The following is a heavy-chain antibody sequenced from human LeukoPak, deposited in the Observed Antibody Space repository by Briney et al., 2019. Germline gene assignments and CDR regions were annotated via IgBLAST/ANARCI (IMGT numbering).Heavy chain of an antibody. D-gene: IGHD6-19*01. Sequence: ASVKVSCKASGYTFTSYGISWVRQAPGQGLEWMGWISAYNGNTNYAQKLRGRVTMTTDTSTSTAYMELRSLRSDDTAVYYCAREGDSSGWYIMRYYYYGMDVWGQGTTVTVSS. CDR3: AREGDSSGWYIMRYYYYGMDV. J-gene: IGHJ6*02. V-gene: IGHV1-18*01. CDR2: ISAYNGNT. CDR1: GYTFTSYG.